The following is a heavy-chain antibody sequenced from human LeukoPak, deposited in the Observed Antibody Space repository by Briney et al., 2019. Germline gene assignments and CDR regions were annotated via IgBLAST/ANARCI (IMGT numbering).Heavy chain of an antibody. CDR1: GGSISRSSYY. CDR3: ARDYGSGRRYYYMDV. J-gene: IGHJ6*03. D-gene: IGHD3-10*01. Sequence: SETLSLNCTVSGGSISRSSYYWGWIRQPPGKGLEWIGSMYYSGSTFYNPSLKSRVTILVDTSKNQFSLKLSSVTAADRAVYYCARDYGSGRRYYYMDVWGKGTTVTVSS. V-gene: IGHV4-39*07. CDR2: MYYSGST.